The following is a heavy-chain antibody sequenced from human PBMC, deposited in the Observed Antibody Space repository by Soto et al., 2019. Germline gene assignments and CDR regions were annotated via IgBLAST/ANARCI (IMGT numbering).Heavy chain of an antibody. V-gene: IGHV1-18*04. D-gene: IGHD1-26*01. CDR1: GYTFTSYG. CDR2: ISAYNGNT. Sequence: ASVKVSCKASGYTFTSYGISWVRQAPGQGLEWMGWISAYNGNTNYAQKLQGRVTMTTDTSTSTAYMELRSLRSDDTAVYYCARDITALNIVGATHAYYWGQGTLVTVPA. CDR3: ARDITALNIVGATHAYY. J-gene: IGHJ4*02.